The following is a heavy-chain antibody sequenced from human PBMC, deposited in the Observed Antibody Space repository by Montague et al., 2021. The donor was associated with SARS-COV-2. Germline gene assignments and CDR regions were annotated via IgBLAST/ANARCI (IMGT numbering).Heavy chain of an antibody. V-gene: IGHV4-39*01. CDR2: IYYSGST. J-gene: IGHJ4*02. D-gene: IGHD2-8*02. CDR1: GGSISSSSYY. CDR3: ASHLRSGGYQYWDY. Sequence: SETLSLTCTVSGGSISSSSYYWGWIRQPPGKGLEWIGSIYYSGSTYYNPSLKSRVTISVDASKNQFSLKLSSVTAADTAVYYCASHLRSGGYQYWDYWGQGTLVTVSS.